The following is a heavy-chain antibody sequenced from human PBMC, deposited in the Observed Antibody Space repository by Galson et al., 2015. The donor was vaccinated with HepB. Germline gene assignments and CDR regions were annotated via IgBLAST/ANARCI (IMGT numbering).Heavy chain of an antibody. J-gene: IGHJ3*02. CDR2: ISYDGSNK. V-gene: IGHV3-30*18. Sequence: SLRLSCAASGFTFSSYGMHWVRQAPGKGLEWVAVISYDGSNKYYADSVKGRFTISRDNSKNTLYLQMNSLRAEDTAVYYCAKDAMSIAARGATGAAAFDIWGQGTMVTVSS. CDR3: AKDAMSIAARGATGAAAFDI. CDR1: GFTFSSYG. D-gene: IGHD6-6*01.